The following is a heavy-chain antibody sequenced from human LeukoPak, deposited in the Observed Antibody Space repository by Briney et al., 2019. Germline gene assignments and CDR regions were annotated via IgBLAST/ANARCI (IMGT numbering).Heavy chain of an antibody. CDR3: ARADYDSSYYMDV. CDR2: IYYSGST. J-gene: IGHJ6*03. Sequence: SETLSLTCTVSGGSISSYYWSWIRQPPGKGLEWIGYIYYSGSTNYNPSLKSRVTISVDTSKNQFSLKLSSVTAADTAVYYCARADYDSSYYMDVWGKGTTVTVSS. V-gene: IGHV4-59*01. CDR1: GGSISSYY.